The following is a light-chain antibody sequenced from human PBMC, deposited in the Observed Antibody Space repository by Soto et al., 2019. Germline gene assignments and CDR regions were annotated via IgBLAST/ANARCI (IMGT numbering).Light chain of an antibody. CDR1: LPISNY. V-gene: IGKV1-27*01. CDR3: QKYNSAPLT. Sequence: DIQMTQSPSSLSPAVGDRVTINCRASLPISNYLAWYQQKPGKIPNLLIYAASTLQEWVPSLFSGSGSGTDFTLTSSILQPEDVAAYYCQKYNSAPLTFGGGTKVEIK. CDR2: AAS. J-gene: IGKJ4*01.